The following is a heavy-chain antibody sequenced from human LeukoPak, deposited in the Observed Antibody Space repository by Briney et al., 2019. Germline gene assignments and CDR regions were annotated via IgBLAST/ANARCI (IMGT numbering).Heavy chain of an antibody. J-gene: IGHJ2*01. Sequence: SETPSLTCTVSGGSISNYYGNWIRQPPGKGLEWIGNIYYSGSTNYNPSLKSRVTISVDTSKNQFSLKLSSLTAADTAVYYCARRGANSGSYSHFDLWGRGTLVTVSS. CDR1: GGSISNYY. CDR3: ARRGANSGSYSHFDL. V-gene: IGHV4-59*01. CDR2: IYYSGST. D-gene: IGHD1-26*01.